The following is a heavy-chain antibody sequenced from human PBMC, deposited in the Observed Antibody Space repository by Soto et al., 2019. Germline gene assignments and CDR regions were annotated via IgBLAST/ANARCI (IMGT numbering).Heavy chain of an antibody. V-gene: IGHV4-4*02. D-gene: IGHD3-22*01. CDR1: GGSISSSNW. Sequence: PSETLSLTCAVSGGSISSSNWWSWVRQPPGKGLEWIGEIYHSGSTNYNPSLKSRVTISVDKSKNQFSLKLSSVTAADTAVYYCARGDYYDSSGYSVPFDYWGQGTLVTVSS. J-gene: IGHJ4*02. CDR3: ARGDYYDSSGYSVPFDY. CDR2: IYHSGST.